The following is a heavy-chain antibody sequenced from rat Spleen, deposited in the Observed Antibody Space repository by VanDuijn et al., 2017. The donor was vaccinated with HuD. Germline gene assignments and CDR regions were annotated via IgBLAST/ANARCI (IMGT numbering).Heavy chain of an antibody. CDR3: TTGGRGRGFDY. Sequence: EVQLVESGGGLVQPGRSMKLSCVVSGFTFSNYYMAWVRQAPTRGLEWVAYISYDGGSTYYRDPVKGRFTISRDNAKSTLYLQMDSLRSEDTATYYCTTGGRGRGFDYWGQGVMVTVSS. CDR2: ISYDGGST. V-gene: IGHV5-20*01. D-gene: IGHD4-3*01. J-gene: IGHJ2*01. CDR1: GFTFSNYY.